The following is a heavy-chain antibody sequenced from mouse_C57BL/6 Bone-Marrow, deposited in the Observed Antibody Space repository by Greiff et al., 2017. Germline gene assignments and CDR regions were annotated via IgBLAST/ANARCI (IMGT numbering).Heavy chain of an antibody. V-gene: IGHV5-15*01. Sequence: EVKLMESGGGLVQPGGSLKLSCAASGFTFSDYGMAWVRQAPRKGPEWVAFISNLAYSIYYADTVTGRFTISRENAKNTLYLEMSSLRSEDTAMYYCARHEGYDYDGYAMDYWGQGTSVTVSS. CDR3: ARHEGYDYDGYAMDY. D-gene: IGHD2-4*01. CDR2: ISNLAYSI. J-gene: IGHJ4*01. CDR1: GFTFSDYG.